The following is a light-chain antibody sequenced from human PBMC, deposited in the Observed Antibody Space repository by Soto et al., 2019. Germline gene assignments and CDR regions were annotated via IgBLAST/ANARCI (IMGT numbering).Light chain of an antibody. CDR2: AAS. V-gene: IGKV1-39*01. CDR1: QSVSIY. CDR3: QQSYSTPPWT. J-gene: IGKJ1*01. Sequence: DVQMTQSPSSLSASVEDRVTITCRASQSVSIYLNWYQQKPGKAPNLLISAASSLQNGVPSRFRGSGSGTDFTLTISGLQPEDFATYYCQQSYSTPPWTFGQGTKVEIK.